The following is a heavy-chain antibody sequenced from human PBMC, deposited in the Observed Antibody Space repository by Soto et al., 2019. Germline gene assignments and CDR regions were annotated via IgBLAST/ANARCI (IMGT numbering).Heavy chain of an antibody. V-gene: IGHV6-1*01. CDR2: TYYRSKWFN. Sequence: QVPLQQSGPGLVKPSQTLSLTCAISGDSVSSNSAAWNWIRQSPSRGLEWLGRTYYRSKWFNDYAVSVKSPITISPDTFKNQFSLQLNSVTPEDTALYYCARWAHEEGVFDIWGQGTMVTVSS. CDR1: GDSVSSNSAA. CDR3: ARWAHEEGVFDI. J-gene: IGHJ3*02. D-gene: IGHD2-8*01.